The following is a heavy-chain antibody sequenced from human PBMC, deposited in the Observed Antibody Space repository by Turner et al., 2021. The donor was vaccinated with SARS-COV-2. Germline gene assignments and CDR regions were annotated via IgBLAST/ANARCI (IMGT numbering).Heavy chain of an antibody. CDR1: GYTFTSYD. V-gene: IGHV1-8*01. CDR3: ARGATMVRGVIENLYYYYYGMDV. CDR2: MNPNSGNT. D-gene: IGHD3-10*01. J-gene: IGHJ6*02. Sequence: QVQLVQSGAEVKKPGASVKVSCKASGYTFTSYDINWVRQATGQGLEWMGWMNPNSGNTGYAQKFQGRVTMTRNTSISTAYMELSSLRSEDTAVYYCARGATMVRGVIENLYYYYYGMDVWGQGTTVTVSS.